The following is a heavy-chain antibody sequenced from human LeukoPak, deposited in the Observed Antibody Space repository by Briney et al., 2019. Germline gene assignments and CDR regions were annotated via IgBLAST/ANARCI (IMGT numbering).Heavy chain of an antibody. Sequence: KTGGSLRLSCAASGFTFSSYSMNWVRQAPGEGLEWVASISSNNNYIYYADSVKGRFTISRDNAKNSLYLKMNSLRGEDTALYYCARDPRDNSWYPDFWGQGTLVTVSS. CDR3: ARDPRDNSWYPDF. CDR1: GFTFSSYS. D-gene: IGHD6-13*01. V-gene: IGHV3-21*01. CDR2: ISSNNNYI. J-gene: IGHJ4*02.